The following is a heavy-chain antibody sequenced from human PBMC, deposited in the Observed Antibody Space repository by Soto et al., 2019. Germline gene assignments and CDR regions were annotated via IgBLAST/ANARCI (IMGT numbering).Heavy chain of an antibody. CDR2: ISYEGSNT. V-gene: IGHV3-30*18. Sequence: QVQLVESGGGVVQPGWSLRLSGAASGFSISDYGMEWVRQAPGKGLGWVALISYEGSNTYYADSVKGRFTISRENSKDTLFLQMAGLRREDTAVYYCGKGAGDRPSPGMGGWGQGTTVTVSS. D-gene: IGHD1-26*01. CDR3: GKGAGDRPSPGMGG. J-gene: IGHJ6*02. CDR1: GFSISDYG.